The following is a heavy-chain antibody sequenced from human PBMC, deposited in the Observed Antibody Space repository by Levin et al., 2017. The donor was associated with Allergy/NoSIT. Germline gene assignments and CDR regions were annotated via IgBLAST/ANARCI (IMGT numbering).Heavy chain of an antibody. V-gene: IGHV1-2*06. CDR3: ARDRVTIFGVVISNWFDP. Sequence: ASVKVSCKASGYTFTGYYMHWVRQAPGQGLEWMGRINPNSGGTNYAQKFQGRVTMTRDTSISTAYMELSRLRSDDTAVYYCARDRVTIFGVVISNWFDPWGQGTLVTVSS. D-gene: IGHD3-3*01. CDR2: INPNSGGT. J-gene: IGHJ5*02. CDR1: GYTFTGYY.